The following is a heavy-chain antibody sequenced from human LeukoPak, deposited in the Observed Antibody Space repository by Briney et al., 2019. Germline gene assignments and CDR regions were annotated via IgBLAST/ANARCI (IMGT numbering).Heavy chain of an antibody. Sequence: ASVKVSCKASGYTFTGYYMHWVRQAPGQGLEWMGWINPNSGGTNYAQKFQGRGTMTRDTSISTAYMELSRLRSDDTAVYYCARDTDYYDRSGYAIDYWGQGTLVTVSS. D-gene: IGHD3-22*01. CDR2: INPNSGGT. CDR1: GYTFTGYY. V-gene: IGHV1-2*02. J-gene: IGHJ4*02. CDR3: ARDTDYYDRSGYAIDY.